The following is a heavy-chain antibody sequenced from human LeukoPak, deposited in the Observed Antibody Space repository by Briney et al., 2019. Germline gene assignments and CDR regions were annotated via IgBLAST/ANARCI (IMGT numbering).Heavy chain of an antibody. CDR2: INTNTGNP. CDR3: ARDWGNYYDSSGLFDY. D-gene: IGHD3-22*01. CDR1: GYTFTSYA. Sequence: ASVKVSCKASGYTFTSYAMNWVRQAPGQGLEWMGWINTNTGNPTYAQGFTGRFVFSLDTSVSTAYLQISSLKAEDTAVYYCARDWGNYYDSSGLFDYWGQGTLVTVSS. V-gene: IGHV7-4-1*02. J-gene: IGHJ4*02.